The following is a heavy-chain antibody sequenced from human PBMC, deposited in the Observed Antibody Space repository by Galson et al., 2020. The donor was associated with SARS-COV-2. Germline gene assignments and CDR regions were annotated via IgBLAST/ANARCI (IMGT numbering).Heavy chain of an antibody. D-gene: IGHD5-12*01. CDR2: FSRSGTTI. CDR1: GFTVSDKY. Sequence: NSGESLRLSCEASGFTVSDKYMNWVRQVPGKGLEWIASFSRSGTTIYYANSVKGRFTISRDTAQNPVFLQMTGLRVDDTAIYCCARALDGYNFCDLWGRGTLVTVS. CDR3: ARALDGYNFCDL. J-gene: IGHJ2*01. V-gene: IGHV3-11*04.